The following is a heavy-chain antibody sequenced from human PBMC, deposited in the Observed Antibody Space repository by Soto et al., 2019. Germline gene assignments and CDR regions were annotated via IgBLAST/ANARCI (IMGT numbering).Heavy chain of an antibody. CDR2: IYYSGST. J-gene: IGHJ6*03. CDR3: ARTDNLGYCSGGSCYYFYYYYMDV. D-gene: IGHD2-15*01. Sequence: SETLSLTCTVSGGSIISYYWSWILQPPWKGLEWIGYIYYSGSTNYNPSLKSRVTISVDTSKNQFSLKLSSVTAADTAVYYCARTDNLGYCSGGSCYYFYYYYMDVWGKGTTVTVSS. V-gene: IGHV4-59*08. CDR1: GGSIISYY.